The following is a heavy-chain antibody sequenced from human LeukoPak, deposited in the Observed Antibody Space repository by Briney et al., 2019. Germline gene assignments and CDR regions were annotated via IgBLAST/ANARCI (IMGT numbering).Heavy chain of an antibody. CDR1: GYTFTSYG. J-gene: IGHJ3*02. CDR2: ISAYNGNT. Sequence: ASVKVSCKASGYTFTSYGISWVRQAPGQGLEWMGWISAYNGNTNYAQKLQGRVTMATDTSTSTAYMELRSLRSDDTAVYYCARAKARTTVDAFDIWGQGTMVTVSS. D-gene: IGHD4-17*01. V-gene: IGHV1-18*01. CDR3: ARAKARTTVDAFDI.